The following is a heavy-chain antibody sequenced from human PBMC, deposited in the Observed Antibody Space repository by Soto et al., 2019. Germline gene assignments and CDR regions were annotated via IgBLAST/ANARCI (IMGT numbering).Heavy chain of an antibody. D-gene: IGHD6-6*01. CDR2: ISAHNGNT. CDR1: GYTFTTYG. J-gene: IGHJ4*02. Sequence: QVHLVQSGAEVKKPGASVKVSCKGSGYTFTTYGITWVRQAPGQGLEWMGWISAHNGNTNYAQKLQGRATVTRDPSTSTAYMELRSLRSDDTAVYYCARGRDGDYWGQGALVTVSS. V-gene: IGHV1-18*01. CDR3: ARGRDGDY.